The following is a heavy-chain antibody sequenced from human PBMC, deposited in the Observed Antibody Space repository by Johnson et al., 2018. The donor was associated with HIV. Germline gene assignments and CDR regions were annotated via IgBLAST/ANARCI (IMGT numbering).Heavy chain of an antibody. V-gene: IGHV3-66*01. CDR2: IYSGGKT. CDR3: ARGSRYTYDNDDAYLLHAFDI. CDR1: GFTVSSNY. D-gene: IGHD3-22*01. Sequence: VQLVESGGGVVQPGGSLRLSCAASGFTVSSNYMSWVRQAPGKGLEWVSVIYSGGKTYYADSVKGRFTISRDSSKNTLYLQMNSLRVEDTAVYYCARGSRYTYDNDDAYLLHAFDIWGQGTTVTVSS. J-gene: IGHJ3*02.